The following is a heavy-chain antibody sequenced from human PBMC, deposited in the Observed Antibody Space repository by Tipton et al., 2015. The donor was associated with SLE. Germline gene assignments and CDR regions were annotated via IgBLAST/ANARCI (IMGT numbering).Heavy chain of an antibody. Sequence: TLSLTCTVSGGSISTGDYYWSWIRQHPGKGLEWIGYIYYSGSTYYNPSLKTRITISVDTSKNQFSLKLSSVTAADTAMYYCARSYDSSGYSADYFDYWGQGTLVTVSS. CDR3: ARSYDSSGYSADYFDY. CDR2: IYYSGST. CDR1: GGSISTGDYY. D-gene: IGHD3-22*01. J-gene: IGHJ4*02. V-gene: IGHV4-31*03.